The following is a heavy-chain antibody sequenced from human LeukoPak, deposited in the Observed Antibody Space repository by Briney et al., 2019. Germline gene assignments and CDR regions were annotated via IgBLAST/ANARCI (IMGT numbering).Heavy chain of an antibody. J-gene: IGHJ3*02. CDR2: IYTGGST. V-gene: IGHV4-4*07. CDR1: GGSLSSYY. D-gene: IGHD3-10*01. CDR3: ARQEIRGIFDAFDI. Sequence: SETLSLTCTVSGGSLSSYYWNWIRQPAGKGLEWIGRIYTGGSTIYNPSLRSRFTMSLDTSKNQFSLKLTSVTAADTALYYCARQEIRGIFDAFDIWGQGTVVTVSS.